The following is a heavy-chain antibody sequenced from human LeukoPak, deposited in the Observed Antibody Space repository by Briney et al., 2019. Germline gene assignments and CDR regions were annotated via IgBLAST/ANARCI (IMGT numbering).Heavy chain of an antibody. CDR2: ISSSGSTI. V-gene: IGHV3-48*03. CDR1: GFTFSSYE. Sequence: PGGSLRLSCAASGFTFSSYEMNWVRQAPGKGLEWVSYISSSGSTIYYADSVKGRFTISRDNAKNSLYLQMNRLRAEDTAVYYCARGTTGVTPKAFDIWGQGTMVTVSS. CDR3: ARGTTGVTPKAFDI. D-gene: IGHD4-23*01. J-gene: IGHJ3*02.